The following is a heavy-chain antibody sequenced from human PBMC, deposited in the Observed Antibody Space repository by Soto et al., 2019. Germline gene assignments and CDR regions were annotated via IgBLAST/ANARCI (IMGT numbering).Heavy chain of an antibody. CDR1: GYSISSGCY. Sequence: SETLSRTCAVSGYSISSGCYWGWIRQPPGKGLEWIGSIYHSGITYCNPSLKSRVTISVDKSKNQFSLKLSSVTAADTAVYYCERWPEDLHYDTLTGYWRAHYSFEHWGQGTRVTASS. CDR2: IYHSGIT. D-gene: IGHD3-9*01. CDR3: ERWPEDLHYDTLTGYWRAHYSFEH. J-gene: IGHJ4*02. V-gene: IGHV4-38-2*01.